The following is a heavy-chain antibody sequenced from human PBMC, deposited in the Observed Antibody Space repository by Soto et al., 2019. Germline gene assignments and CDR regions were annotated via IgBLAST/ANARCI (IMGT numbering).Heavy chain of an antibody. Sequence: QVQLVQSGAEVKKPGSSVKVSCKASGGTFSTYTITWVRQAPGQGLEWMGRIIPIIGIINYAQKFQGRVTISADKFTGRAYMELTGLRSDYTSVYYCAGDPDSHYNDSHASSYPWGQGTLVTVSS. D-gene: IGHD4-4*01. CDR1: GGTFSTYT. CDR3: AGDPDSHYNDSHASSYP. J-gene: IGHJ5*02. CDR2: IIPIIGII. V-gene: IGHV1-69*08.